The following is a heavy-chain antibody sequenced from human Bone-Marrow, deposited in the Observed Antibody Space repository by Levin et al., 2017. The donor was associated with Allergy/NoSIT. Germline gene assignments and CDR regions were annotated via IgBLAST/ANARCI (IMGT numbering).Heavy chain of an antibody. CDR1: GFSFSNAW. J-gene: IGHJ4*02. D-gene: IGHD6-13*01. Sequence: GGSLRLSCAASGFSFSNAWMSWARQAPGKGLEWVGRIKSKTDGGTIEYAAPVKGRFTISRDDSKNTLYLQMNSLKTEDTAVYYCTTYNSSWYYFDYWGQGTLVTVSS. CDR3: TTYNSSWYYFDY. V-gene: IGHV3-15*01. CDR2: IKSKTDGGTI.